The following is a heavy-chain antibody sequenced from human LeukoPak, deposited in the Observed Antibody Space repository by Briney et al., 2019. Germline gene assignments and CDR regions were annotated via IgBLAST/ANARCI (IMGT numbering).Heavy chain of an antibody. Sequence: QPGGSLRLSCAASGFTFSTYAMTWVRQAPGKGLEWVSTINSGGSTYYADSVKGRFTISRDNSKNTLYLQMNSLRAEDTAVYYCAKSGLNRFDYWGQGTLVTVSS. CDR2: INSGGST. V-gene: IGHV3-23*01. CDR1: GFTFSTYA. D-gene: IGHD2-15*01. J-gene: IGHJ4*02. CDR3: AKSGLNRFDY.